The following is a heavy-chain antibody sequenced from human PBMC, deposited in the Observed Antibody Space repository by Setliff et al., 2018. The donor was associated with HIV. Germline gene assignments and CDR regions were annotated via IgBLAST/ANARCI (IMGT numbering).Heavy chain of an antibody. CDR3: ATDPGYSSTWYSESFQH. CDR1: GYTLTELS. V-gene: IGHV1-24*01. CDR2: FDPEDGET. D-gene: IGHD6-13*01. Sequence: ASVKVSCKISGYTLTELSIHWVRQAPGKGLEWMANFDPEDGETSYAQKFQGRLTMTEDTSTDTAYMELSSLRSDDTAMYYCATDPGYSSTWYSESFQHWGQGTVVTVYS. J-gene: IGHJ1*01.